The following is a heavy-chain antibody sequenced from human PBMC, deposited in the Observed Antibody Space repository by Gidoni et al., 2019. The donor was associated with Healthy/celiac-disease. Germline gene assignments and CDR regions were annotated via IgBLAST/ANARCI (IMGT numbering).Heavy chain of an antibody. CDR2: NRGSGGNR. CDR3: AKDGVPYYYDSRGRTY. V-gene: IGHV3-23*01. D-gene: IGHD3-22*01. Sequence: VQLLASGGGVVPPGGSLRRARAASGVNFRSYAMSWVRQAPGKRLEWVSANRGSGGNRYYADSVKGRFTISRDNSKNTLYLQMNSLRAEDTAVYYCAKDGVPYYYDSRGRTYWGQGTLVTVSS. J-gene: IGHJ4*02. CDR1: GVNFRSYA.